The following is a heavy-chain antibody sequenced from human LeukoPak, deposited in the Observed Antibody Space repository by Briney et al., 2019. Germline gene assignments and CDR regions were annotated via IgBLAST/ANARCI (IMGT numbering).Heavy chain of an antibody. Sequence: GASVKVSCKASGGTFSSYAISWVRQAPGQGLVWMGGIIPIFGTANYAQKFQGRVTITADESTSTAYMELSSLRSEDTAVYYCARGPRYCSSTSCYAEGWGQGTLVTVSS. D-gene: IGHD2-2*01. V-gene: IGHV1-69*01. J-gene: IGHJ4*02. CDR3: ARGPRYCSSTSCYAEG. CDR2: IIPIFGTA. CDR1: GGTFSSYA.